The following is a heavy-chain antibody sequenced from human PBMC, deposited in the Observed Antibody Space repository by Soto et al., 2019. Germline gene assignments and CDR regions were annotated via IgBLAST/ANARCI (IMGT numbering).Heavy chain of an antibody. CDR3: AIPAGIVGATPEETSNFDY. J-gene: IGHJ4*02. Sequence: PGESLKISCRGSGYSFTSYWISWVRQMPGKGLGWRGRIDPSDSYTNYSPSFQGHVTISADKSISTAYLQWSSLKASDTAMYYCAIPAGIVGATPEETSNFDYWGQGTLVTVSS. V-gene: IGHV5-10-1*01. D-gene: IGHD1-26*01. CDR2: IDPSDSYT. CDR1: GYSFTSYW.